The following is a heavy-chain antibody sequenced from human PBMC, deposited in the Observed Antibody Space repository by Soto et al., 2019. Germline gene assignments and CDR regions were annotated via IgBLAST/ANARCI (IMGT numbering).Heavy chain of an antibody. V-gene: IGHV3-72*01. CDR2: TRNKANSYTT. CDR1: GFTFSDHY. CDR3: AREAGSPTEFDI. Sequence: GGSLRLSCAASGFTFSDHYMDWVRQAPGKGLEWVGRTRNKANSYTTEYAASVKGRFSISRDDSKNSLYLQMNSLKTEDTAVYYCAREAGSPTEFDIWGQGTMVTVSS. J-gene: IGHJ3*02. D-gene: IGHD2-15*01.